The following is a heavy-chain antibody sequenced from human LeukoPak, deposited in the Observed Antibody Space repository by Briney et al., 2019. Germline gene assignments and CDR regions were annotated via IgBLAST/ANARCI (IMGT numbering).Heavy chain of an antibody. V-gene: IGHV3-11*05. CDR3: ARVDVASRP. CDR2: ISSSSSYT. CDR1: GFTFSDYY. D-gene: IGHD3-3*02. Sequence: GGSLRLSSAASGFTFSDYYMMWIRQAPGKGLEWVSYISSSSSYTNYADSVKGRFTISRDNAKNSQYLQMNSLRAEDTAVYYCARVDVASRPWRQGTLVTVSS. J-gene: IGHJ5*02.